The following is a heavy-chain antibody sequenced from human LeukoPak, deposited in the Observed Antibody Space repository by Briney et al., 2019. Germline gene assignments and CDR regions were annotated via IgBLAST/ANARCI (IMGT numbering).Heavy chain of an antibody. J-gene: IGHJ6*02. CDR3: ARGGGLDV. CDR2: INHNGNVN. D-gene: IGHD3-16*01. Sequence: GGSLRLSCAASGFTFSSYWMNWARQAPGKGLEWVASINHNGNVNYYVDSVKGRFTISRDNAKISLYLQMSNLRAEDTAVYFCARGGGLDVWGQGATVTVSS. V-gene: IGHV3-7*03. CDR1: GFTFSSYW.